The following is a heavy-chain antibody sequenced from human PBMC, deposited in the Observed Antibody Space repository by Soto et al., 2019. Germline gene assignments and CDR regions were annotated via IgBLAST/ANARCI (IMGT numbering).Heavy chain of an antibody. V-gene: IGHV3-13*01. CDR3: VRAGGVGATWSWFNP. Sequence: EVQLVESGGGFVQPGGSLRLSCAASGFTFSSYDMHWVRQVIGKGLEWVAAVGPAGDTHYADSVKGRFIISRENVKNSMFLQMNSLRADDTAVYYCVRAGGVGATWSWFNPWGHGSLVTVSS. J-gene: IGHJ5*02. CDR2: VGPAGDT. D-gene: IGHD1-26*01. CDR1: GFTFSSYD.